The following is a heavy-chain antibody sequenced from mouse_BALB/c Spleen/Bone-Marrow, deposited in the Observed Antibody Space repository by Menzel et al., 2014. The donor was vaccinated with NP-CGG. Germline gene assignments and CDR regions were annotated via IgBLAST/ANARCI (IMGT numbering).Heavy chain of an antibody. J-gene: IGHJ3*01. CDR3: TTGGNDWFAY. V-gene: IGHV1-7*01. CDR2: INPTSGYT. CDR1: GYTFTSYW. Sequence: VKVAESGSELAKPGASVKMSCRASGYTFTSYWMNRVKQRPVQGLEWIGYINPTSGYTEYNQKFKDKATLTTDKSSSTAYMQLSGLTSEDSGVYCCTTGGNDWFAYWGQGTLVTVSA. D-gene: IGHD2-1*01.